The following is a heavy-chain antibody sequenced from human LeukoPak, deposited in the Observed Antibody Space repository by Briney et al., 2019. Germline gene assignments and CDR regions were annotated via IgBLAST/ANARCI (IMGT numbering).Heavy chain of an antibody. D-gene: IGHD3-3*01. J-gene: IGHJ4*02. V-gene: IGHV3-74*01. CDR3: EREGRGGYYGFDY. Sequence: GGSLRLSCAASGFTFSSSWMHWVRQAPGKGLVWVSRINSDGSSTNYADSVKGRFTISRDNAQNTLYLQMNSLRAEDTAVYYCEREGRGGYYGFDYWGQGTLVTVSS. CDR2: INSDGSST. CDR1: GFTFSSSW.